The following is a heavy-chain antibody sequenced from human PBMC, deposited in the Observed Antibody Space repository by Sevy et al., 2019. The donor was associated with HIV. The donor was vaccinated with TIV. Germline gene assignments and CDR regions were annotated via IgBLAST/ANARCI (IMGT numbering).Heavy chain of an antibody. CDR2: IKSKIDGETT. CDR1: GFTFNNAW. J-gene: IGHJ4*02. D-gene: IGHD3-22*01. Sequence: GGSLRLSCAVSGFTFNNAWMNWVRQAPGTGLQWVGLIKSKIDGETTDYAAPVKGRFTISRDDSKNTPFLQMISLKIEDTAVYYCATAPGYYDSAPFDYWGPGTLVTVSS. V-gene: IGHV3-15*01. CDR3: ATAPGYYDSAPFDY.